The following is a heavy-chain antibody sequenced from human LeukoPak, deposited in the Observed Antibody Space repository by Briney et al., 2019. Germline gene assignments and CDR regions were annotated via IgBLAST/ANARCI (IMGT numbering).Heavy chain of an antibody. J-gene: IGHJ4*01. D-gene: IGHD2-15*01. CDR3: ARDLVENSRGHDF. Sequence: SETLSLTCAVSGGSISSPNWWSWVRQPPGKGLEWIGEIYHSGMTNYKTSLKSRVTISVDESKNQFSLKLSSVTAADTAVYYCARDLVENSRGHDFWGHGILVIVSS. V-gene: IGHV4-4*02. CDR1: GGSISSPNW. CDR2: IYHSGMT.